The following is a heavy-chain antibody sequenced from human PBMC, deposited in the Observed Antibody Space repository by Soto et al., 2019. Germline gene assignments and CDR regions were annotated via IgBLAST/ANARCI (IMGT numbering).Heavy chain of an antibody. D-gene: IGHD1-26*01. J-gene: IGHJ5*02. CDR2: IYYSGST. CDR3: ATQEVGGSYVYTFDP. V-gene: IGHV4-59*05. CDR1: GGSISSYY. Sequence: PSETLSLTCTVSGGSISSYYWSWIRQPPGKGLEWIGSIYYSGSTYYNPSLKSRVTISIDTSKNQFSLKLSSVTAAETAVYYCATQEVGGSYVYTFDPWGQGTLVTVSS.